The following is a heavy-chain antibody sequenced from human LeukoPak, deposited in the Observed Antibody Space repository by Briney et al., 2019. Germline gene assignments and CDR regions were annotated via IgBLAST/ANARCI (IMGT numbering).Heavy chain of an antibody. CDR1: GYTFTNFG. D-gene: IGHD2-15*01. CDR3: ARGGVGHCSGGSCPTSWFDP. V-gene: IGHV1-18*01. CDR2: ISPYNGNT. J-gene: IGHJ5*02. Sequence: GASVKVSCKASGYTFTNFGVSWVRQAPGKGFEWMGWISPYNGNTDYPQKVQGRVTMTTDTSTSTAYMELRSLTSDDTAVYYCARGGVGHCSGGSCPTSWFDPWGQGTPVTVSS.